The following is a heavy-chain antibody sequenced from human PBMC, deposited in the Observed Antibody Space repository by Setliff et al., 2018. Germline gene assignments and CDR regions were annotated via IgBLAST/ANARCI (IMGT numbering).Heavy chain of an antibody. CDR3: AREGVDARSSTDYRYYMDV. D-gene: IGHD2-8*01. Sequence: ASVKVSCKASGYTFTTYAIGWMRQAPGQGLEWMGWINTNTGNPTYAQGFTGRFVFSLDTSVSTTYLQISSLKAEDTAVYYCAREGVDARSSTDYRYYMDVWGKGTTVTVSS. V-gene: IGHV7-4-1*02. CDR2: INTNTGNP. J-gene: IGHJ6*03. CDR1: GYTFTTYA.